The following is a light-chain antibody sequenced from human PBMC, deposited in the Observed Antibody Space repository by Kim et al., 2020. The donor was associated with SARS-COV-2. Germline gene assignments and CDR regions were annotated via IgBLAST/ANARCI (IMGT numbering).Light chain of an antibody. CDR3: QQYGSSPRYT. CDR1: QSVTSNS. Sequence: SPGERATLSCRASQSVTSNSLAWYQQKPGQTPRLLIYGASSRAPGIPDRFSGSGSGTDFTLTISRLEPEDFAVYYCQQYGSSPRYTFGQGTKLEI. V-gene: IGKV3-20*01. J-gene: IGKJ2*01. CDR2: GAS.